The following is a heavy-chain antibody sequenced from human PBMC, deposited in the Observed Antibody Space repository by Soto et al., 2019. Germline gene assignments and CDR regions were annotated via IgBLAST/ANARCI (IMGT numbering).Heavy chain of an antibody. CDR2: ISGSGGST. D-gene: IGHD2-2*03. CDR1: GFTFSSYD. V-gene: IGHV3-23*01. CDR3: AKDRHGYCSSTSCLDTAMAPPWFDP. J-gene: IGHJ5*02. Sequence: GGSLRLSCAASGFTFSSYDMSWLRQAPGKGLDWVSAISGSGGSTYYADSVKGRFTISRDNSKNTLYLQMNSLRAEDTAVYYCAKDRHGYCSSTSCLDTAMAPPWFDPWGQGTLVTVSS.